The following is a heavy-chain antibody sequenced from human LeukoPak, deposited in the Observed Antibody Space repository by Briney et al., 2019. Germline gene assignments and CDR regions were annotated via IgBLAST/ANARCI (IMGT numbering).Heavy chain of an antibody. V-gene: IGHV4-59*08. CDR1: GGSISSYY. D-gene: IGHD2-15*01. Sequence: SETLSLTCTVSGGSISSYYWSWIRQPPGKGLEWIGYIYYSGSTNYNPSLKSRVTISVDTSKNQFSLKLSSVTAADTAVYYCARPQGGAGYCSGGSCYRKSNWFDPWGQGTLVTVSS. CDR2: IYYSGST. CDR3: ARPQGGAGYCSGGSCYRKSNWFDP. J-gene: IGHJ5*02.